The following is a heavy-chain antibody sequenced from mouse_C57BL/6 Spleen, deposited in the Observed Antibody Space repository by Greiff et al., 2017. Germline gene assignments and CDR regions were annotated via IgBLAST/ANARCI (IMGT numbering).Heavy chain of an antibody. J-gene: IGHJ3*01. V-gene: IGHV1-15*01. D-gene: IGHD4-1*02. Sequence: QVQLQQSGAELVRPGASVTLSCKASGYTFTDYEMHWVKQTPVHGLEWIGAIDPETGGTAYNQKFKGKAILTADKSSSTAYMELRSLTSEDSAVYYCTGPNWDGWFAYWGQGTLVTVSA. CDR3: TGPNWDGWFAY. CDR1: GYTFTDYE. CDR2: IDPETGGT.